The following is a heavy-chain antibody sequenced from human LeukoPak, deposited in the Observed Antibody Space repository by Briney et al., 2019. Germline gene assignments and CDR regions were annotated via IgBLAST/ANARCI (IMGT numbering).Heavy chain of an antibody. J-gene: IGHJ3*02. D-gene: IGHD4-17*01. CDR1: GFTFSDYY. CDR2: ISSSGSTI. V-gene: IGHV3-11*01. Sequence: GGSLRLSCAASGFTFSDYYMSWIRQAPGKGLEWVSYISSSGSTIYYADSVKGRFTISRDNAKNSLYLQMNSLRAKDTAVYYCARADYGDYVDDAFDIWGQGTMVTVSS. CDR3: ARADYGDYVDDAFDI.